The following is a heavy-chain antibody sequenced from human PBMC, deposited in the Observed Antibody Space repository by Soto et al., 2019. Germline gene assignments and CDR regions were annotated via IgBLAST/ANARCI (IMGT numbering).Heavy chain of an antibody. D-gene: IGHD2-15*01. CDR1: GFTFSSYA. CDR3: AIRLGYCSGGYCQY. J-gene: IGHJ4*02. CDR2: LSGSGAIT. Sequence: GGSLRLSCAASGFTFSSYAMSWVRQPPGKGLEWVSGLSGSGAITYYADSVKGRCTISRDNSKSTLYLQVNSLRAEDTAVYYCAIRLGYCSGGYCQYWGQGTLVTVSS. V-gene: IGHV3-23*01.